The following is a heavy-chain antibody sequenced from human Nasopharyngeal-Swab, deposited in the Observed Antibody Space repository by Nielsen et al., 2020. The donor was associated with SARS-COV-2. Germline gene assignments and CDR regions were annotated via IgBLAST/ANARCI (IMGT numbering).Heavy chain of an antibody. CDR1: GFTVSSNY. CDR2: IYSVSTT. CDR3: ERGGSSGWYRVNYYYGMDV. D-gene: IGHD6-19*01. V-gene: IGHV3-53*01. J-gene: IGHJ6*04. Sequence: GSLRLSCAASGFTVSSNYMTWVRQAPGKGLEWVAVIYSVSTTYYSESSKGRFTISSDNSRNTPFLQMNSLRADDTAVYYCERGGSSGWYRVNYYYGMDVWGKGTKVTVSS.